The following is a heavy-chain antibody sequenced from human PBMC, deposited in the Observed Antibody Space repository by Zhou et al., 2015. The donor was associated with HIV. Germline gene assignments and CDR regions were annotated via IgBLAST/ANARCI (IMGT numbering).Heavy chain of an antibody. Sequence: QVQLVQSGAEVKKPGASVNVSCKASGYTFTTYGISWVLQAPGQGLEWMGWIGTYNGNTHYAQKLQGRVTMTTDTSTSTAYMELRSLRSDDTAVYYCAGHFLSDTRIRSRPWTWAQGTLVTVSS. D-gene: IGHD1-1*01. J-gene: IGHJ4*02. V-gene: IGHV1-18*01. CDR2: IGTYNGNT. CDR3: AGHFLSDTRIRSRPWT. CDR1: GYTFTTYG.